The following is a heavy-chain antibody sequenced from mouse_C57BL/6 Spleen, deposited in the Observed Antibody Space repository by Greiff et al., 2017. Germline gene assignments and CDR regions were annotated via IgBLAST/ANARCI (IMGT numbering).Heavy chain of an antibody. V-gene: IGHV1-80*01. D-gene: IGHD2-3*01. CDR2: IYSGDGDT. CDR1: GYAFSSYW. CDR3: ANYDGYMFAY. J-gene: IGHJ3*01. Sequence: VQLQQSGAELVKPGASVKISCKVSGYAFSSYWTNWVKQRPGKGLEWIGQIYSGDGDTNYNGKFKGKATLTADKSSSTAYMQLSSLTSEDSAVYFCANYDGYMFAYWSQGTLVTVSA.